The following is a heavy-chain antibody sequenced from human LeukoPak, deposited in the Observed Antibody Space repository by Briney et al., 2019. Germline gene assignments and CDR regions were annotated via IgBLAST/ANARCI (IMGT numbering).Heavy chain of an antibody. CDR1: GASISSSTYY. D-gene: IGHD3-10*01. CDR2: ISDTETH. J-gene: IGHJ4*02. V-gene: IGHV4-39*07. Sequence: PSETLSLTCAVSGASISSSTYYWGWIRQTPGKGLECIGIISDTETHYYNPSLRSRVTISVDTSKNQLYLKMNSVTAADTAVYYCARGKLWFGELTVDYWGQGTLVTVSS. CDR3: ARGKLWFGELTVDY.